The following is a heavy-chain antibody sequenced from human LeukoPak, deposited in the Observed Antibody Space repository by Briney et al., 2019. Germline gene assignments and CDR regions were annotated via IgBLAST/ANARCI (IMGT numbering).Heavy chain of an antibody. D-gene: IGHD2-2*01. Sequence: ASVKVSCKASGYTFTSYYMHWVRQAPGQGLEWMGIINPSGGSTSYAQKFQGRVTMTRDTSTSTAYMELSSLRSEDTAVYYCARASPQAVLDVWGKGTTVTVSS. CDR1: GYTFTSYY. V-gene: IGHV1-46*01. J-gene: IGHJ6*04. CDR3: ARASPQAVLDV. CDR2: INPSGGST.